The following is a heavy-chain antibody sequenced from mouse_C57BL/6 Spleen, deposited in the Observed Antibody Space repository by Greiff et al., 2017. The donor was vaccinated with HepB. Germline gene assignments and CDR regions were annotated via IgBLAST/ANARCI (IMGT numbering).Heavy chain of an antibody. J-gene: IGHJ2*01. CDR1: GYTFTDYY. CDR2: INPNNGGT. CDR3: ARWISGDY. Sequence: EVQLQQSGPELVKPGASVKISCKASGYTFTDYYMNWVKQSHGKSLEWIGDINPNNGGTSYNQKFKGKATLTVDKSSSTAYMELRSLTSEDSAVYYCARWISGDYWGQGTTLTVSS. V-gene: IGHV1-26*01.